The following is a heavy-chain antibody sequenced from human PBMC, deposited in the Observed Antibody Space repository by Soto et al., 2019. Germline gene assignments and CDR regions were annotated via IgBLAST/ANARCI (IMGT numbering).Heavy chain of an antibody. Sequence: PSETLSLTCTVSGGSISGYYWSWIRQPPGEGLEWIGYIDYSGSTNYNPSLKSRVTIPVDISKNQFSLKLSSVTAADTAMYYCAGIEDYGVLGRWLDPLGRGTLVAVSS. J-gene: IGHJ5*02. D-gene: IGHD4-17*01. CDR1: GGSISGYY. V-gene: IGHV4-59*01. CDR2: IDYSGST. CDR3: AGIEDYGVLGRWLDP.